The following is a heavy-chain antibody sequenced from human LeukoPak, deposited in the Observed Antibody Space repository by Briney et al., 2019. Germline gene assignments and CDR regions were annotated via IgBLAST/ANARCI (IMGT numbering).Heavy chain of an antibody. V-gene: IGHV3-72*01. Sequence: GGSLRLSCAASGFTFSDHYMDWVRQAPGKGLEWVGRTRNKANSYTTEYAASVKGRFTISRDDSKNSLYLQMNSLKTEATAVYYCARGTYDYGDYGGFDYWGQGTLVTVSS. D-gene: IGHD4-17*01. CDR3: ARGTYDYGDYGGFDY. CDR2: TRNKANSYTT. CDR1: GFTFSDHY. J-gene: IGHJ4*02.